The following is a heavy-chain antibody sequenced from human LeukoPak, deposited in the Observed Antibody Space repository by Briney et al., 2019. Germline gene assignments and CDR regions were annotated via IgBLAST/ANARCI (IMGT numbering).Heavy chain of an antibody. V-gene: IGHV4-4*07. J-gene: IGHJ4*02. CDR1: GGSISSYY. CDR3: AREEAYRGYSYGFDY. Sequence: SETLSHTCTVSGGSISSYYWSWIRQPAGEGLEWIGRIYTSGSTNYNPSLKSRVTMSVDTSKNQFSLKLSSVTAADTAVYYCAREEAYRGYSYGFDYWGQGTLVTVSS. CDR2: IYTSGST. D-gene: IGHD5-18*01.